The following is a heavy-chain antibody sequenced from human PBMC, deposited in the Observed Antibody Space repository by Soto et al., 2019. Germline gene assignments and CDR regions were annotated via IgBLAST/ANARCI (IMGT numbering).Heavy chain of an antibody. CDR1: GGSITSSGYY. V-gene: IGHV4-31*03. Sequence: QVQLQESGPGLVKPSQTLSLTCTVSGGSITSSGYYWSWIRQHPGEGLEWIGFTSNSGSTSYNPSLQSRVTISVDTSSNQFSLNLKSVTAADTAVYYCARGGGSTKVDYWGQGTLVTVSS. D-gene: IGHD2-2*01. J-gene: IGHJ4*02. CDR3: ARGGGSTKVDY. CDR2: TSNSGST.